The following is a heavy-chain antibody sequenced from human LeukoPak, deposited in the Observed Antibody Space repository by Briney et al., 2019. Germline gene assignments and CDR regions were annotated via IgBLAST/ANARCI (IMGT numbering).Heavy chain of an antibody. Sequence: GESLKISCKGSGYSFTSYWIGWVRQMPGKGLEWMGIIYPGDSDTRYSPSFQGQVTISADKSISTAYLQWSSLKASDTAMYYCARQFYESWSQGGGAFDIWGQGTMVTVSS. J-gene: IGHJ3*02. CDR1: GYSFTSYW. V-gene: IGHV5-51*01. D-gene: IGHD2/OR15-2a*01. CDR3: ARQFYESWSQGGGAFDI. CDR2: IYPGDSDT.